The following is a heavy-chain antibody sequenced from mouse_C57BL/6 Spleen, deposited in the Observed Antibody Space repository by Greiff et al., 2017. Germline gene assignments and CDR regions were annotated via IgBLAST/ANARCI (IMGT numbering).Heavy chain of an antibody. V-gene: IGHV1-15*01. CDR3: TRRDYGSSPPIAMDY. CDR1: GYTFTDYE. D-gene: IGHD1-1*01. J-gene: IGHJ4*01. Sequence: QVQLQQSGAELVRPGASVTLSCKASGYTFTDYEMHWVKQTPVHGLEWIGAIDPENGGTAYNQKFKGKAILTADKSSSPAYMELRSLTSEDSAVXYCTRRDYGSSPPIAMDYWGQGTSVTVSS. CDR2: IDPENGGT.